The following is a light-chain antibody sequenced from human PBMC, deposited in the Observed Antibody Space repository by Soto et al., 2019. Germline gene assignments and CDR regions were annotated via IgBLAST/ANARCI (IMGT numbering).Light chain of an antibody. CDR2: DAS. CDR1: QDISNY. V-gene: IGKV1-33*01. Sequence: DIQMTQSPSSLSASVGDRVTITCQASQDISNYLNWYQQKPWKAPKLLIYDASNLEIGVPSRFSGSGSGTDFTFTISSLQPEDIATYYCQQYDNLLTFGGGTKVEIK. J-gene: IGKJ4*01. CDR3: QQYDNLLT.